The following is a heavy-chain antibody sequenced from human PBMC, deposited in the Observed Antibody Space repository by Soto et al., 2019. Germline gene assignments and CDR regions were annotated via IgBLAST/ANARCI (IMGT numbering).Heavy chain of an antibody. J-gene: IGHJ6*02. V-gene: IGHV1-2*02. CDR3: ARDWVDTAIQGHYYYYYGMDV. D-gene: IGHD5-18*01. CDR1: GDTFTGYY. Sequence: ASVKVSCKASGDTFTGYYMHWVRQAPGQGLEWMGWINPNSGGTNYAQKFQGRVTMTRDTSISTAYMELSGLRSDDTAVYYCARDWVDTAIQGHYYYYYGMDVWGQGTTVTVSS. CDR2: INPNSGGT.